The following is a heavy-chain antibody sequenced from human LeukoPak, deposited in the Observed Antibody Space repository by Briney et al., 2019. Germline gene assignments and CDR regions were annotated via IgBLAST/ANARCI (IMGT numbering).Heavy chain of an antibody. Sequence: SETLSLTCAVSGYSISSASYWGWIRQPPGKGLEWIGNIYHSGSPYYNPSLKSRVKISVDTSKNQFSLKLSSVTAADTAVYYCARPISSQGYFGVVIDWGQGTLVTVSS. CDR1: GYSISSASY. J-gene: IGHJ4*02. CDR3: ARPISSQGYFGVVID. D-gene: IGHD3-3*01. V-gene: IGHV4-38-2*01. CDR2: IYHSGSP.